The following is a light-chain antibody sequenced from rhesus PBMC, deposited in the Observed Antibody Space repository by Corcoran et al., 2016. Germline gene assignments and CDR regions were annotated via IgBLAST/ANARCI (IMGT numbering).Light chain of an antibody. CDR1: QSLVHSNGNTY. CDR3: MQYTHIPRT. J-gene: IGKJ1*01. V-gene: IGKV2-65*01. CDR2: KVS. Sequence: DVVMTQSPLALPITPGQPASISCRSSQSLVHSNGNTYLSWFQQKPVQPPRLLIYKVSKRYSGVPDRFSGSGAGTDFTLKISRVEAEDVGVYYCMQYTHIPRTFGQGTKVEIK.